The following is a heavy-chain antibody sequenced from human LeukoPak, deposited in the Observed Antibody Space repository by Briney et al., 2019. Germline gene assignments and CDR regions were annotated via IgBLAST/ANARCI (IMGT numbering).Heavy chain of an antibody. V-gene: IGHV5-51*01. CDR3: ARQSQYSSSWYRKDFDY. D-gene: IGHD6-13*01. CDR1: RYSFTSYW. CDR2: IFPGDSDT. Sequence: GESLKISCKGSRYSFTSYWIGWVRQMPGKGLEWMAIIFPGDSDTRYSPSFQGQVTISADRSISTAYLQWSSLKASDTAMYYCARQSQYSSSWYRKDFDYWGQGTLVTVSS. J-gene: IGHJ4*02.